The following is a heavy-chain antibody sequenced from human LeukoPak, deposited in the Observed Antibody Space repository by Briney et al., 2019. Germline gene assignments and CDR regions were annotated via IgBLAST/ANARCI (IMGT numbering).Heavy chain of an antibody. CDR2: INSDGSST. V-gene: IGHV3-74*01. Sequence: GGSLRLSCAASGFTFSSYWMHWVRQAPGKGLVWVSRINSDGSSTRYADSVKGLFTISRDNAKNTLYLQMNSLRAEDTAVYYCAASLYYYGSGSFDYWGQGTLVTVSS. J-gene: IGHJ4*02. CDR1: GFTFSSYW. D-gene: IGHD3-10*01. CDR3: AASLYYYGSGSFDY.